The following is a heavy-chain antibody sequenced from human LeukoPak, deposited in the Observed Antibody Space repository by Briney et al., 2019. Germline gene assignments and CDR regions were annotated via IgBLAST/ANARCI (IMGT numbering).Heavy chain of an antibody. V-gene: IGHV3-21*01. Sequence: GGSLRLSCAASGFTFSNYSMNWVRQAPGKGLEWVSSISSRSTYIYHADSVKGRSTISRDNAKNSLFLQMNSLRAEDTAVYFCAKSTRAVMAMMDVWGKGTTVTVSS. CDR2: ISSRSTYI. D-gene: IGHD3-16*01. CDR3: AKSTRAVMAMMDV. J-gene: IGHJ6*04. CDR1: GFTFSNYS.